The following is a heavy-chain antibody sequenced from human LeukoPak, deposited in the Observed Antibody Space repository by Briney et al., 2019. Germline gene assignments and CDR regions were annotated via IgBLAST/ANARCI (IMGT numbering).Heavy chain of an antibody. Sequence: SETLSLTCAVYGGSFSGYYWSWIRQPPGKGLEWIGEINHSGSTNYNPSLKSRVTISVDTSKNQFSLKLSSVTAADTAVYYCAREQFTVTTRYNWFDPWGQGTLVTVSS. CDR1: GGSFSGYY. CDR3: AREQFTVTTRYNWFDP. D-gene: IGHD4-17*01. J-gene: IGHJ5*02. V-gene: IGHV4-34*01. CDR2: INHSGST.